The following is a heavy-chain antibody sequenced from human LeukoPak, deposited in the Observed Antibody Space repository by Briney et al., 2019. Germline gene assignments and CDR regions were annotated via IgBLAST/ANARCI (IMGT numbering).Heavy chain of an antibody. CDR2: IYYSGST. J-gene: IGHJ4*02. V-gene: IGHV4-59*01. CDR3: ATFYGGNLDY. Sequence: SETLSLTCTVSGGSISSYYWSWIRQPPGKGLEWIAYIYYSGSTNYNPSLKSRVTISVYTSKNQFSLKPSSVTAADTAVYYCATFYGGNLDYWGQGTLVTVSS. CDR1: GGSISSYY. D-gene: IGHD4-23*01.